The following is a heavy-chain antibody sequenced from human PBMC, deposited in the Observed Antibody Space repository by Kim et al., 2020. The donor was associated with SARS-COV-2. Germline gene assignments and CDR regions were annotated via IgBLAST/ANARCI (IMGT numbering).Heavy chain of an antibody. Sequence: ASVKVSCKASGYTFTGYYMHWVRQAPGQGLEWMGRINPNSGGTNYAQKFQGRVTMTRDTSISTAYMELSRLRSDDTAVYYCARGPRITMVQGVIDHPGGYYYYYYMDVWGKGTTVTVSS. CDR3: ARGPRITMVQGVIDHPGGYYYYYYMDV. V-gene: IGHV1-2*06. D-gene: IGHD3-10*01. CDR2: INPNSGGT. J-gene: IGHJ6*03. CDR1: GYTFTGYY.